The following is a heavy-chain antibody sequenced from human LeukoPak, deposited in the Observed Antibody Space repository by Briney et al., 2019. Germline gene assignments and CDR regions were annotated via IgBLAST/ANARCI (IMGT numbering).Heavy chain of an antibody. J-gene: IGHJ1*01. CDR3: VRQGSGTYWDRNFQH. Sequence: SETLSHTCTVSGGSISSSYWSWIRQPPGKGLQWIGYIHFSGSTKYNPSLKNRVTITVDTSQDQFSLNLTSVTAADTAVYYCVRQGSGTYWDRNFQHWGQGTLVIVSS. CDR1: GGSISSSY. D-gene: IGHD1-26*01. CDR2: IHFSGST. V-gene: IGHV4-59*08.